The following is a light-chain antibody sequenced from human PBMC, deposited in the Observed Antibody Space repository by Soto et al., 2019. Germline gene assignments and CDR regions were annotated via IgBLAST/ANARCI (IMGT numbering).Light chain of an antibody. CDR3: AASDASLNGPV. V-gene: IGLV1-44*01. CDR1: SSNIGSNT. Sequence: QSVLTQPPSASGTPGQRVTISCSGSSSNIGSNTVNWYQQLPGTAPKHLIYSNNQRPSGVPYRFSGSKSGTSASLAISGLQSEDEADFYCAASDASLNGPVFGGGTKLTVL. CDR2: SNN. J-gene: IGLJ2*01.